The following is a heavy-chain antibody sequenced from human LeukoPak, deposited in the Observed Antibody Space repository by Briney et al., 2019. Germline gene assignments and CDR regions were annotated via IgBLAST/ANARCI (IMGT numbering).Heavy chain of an antibody. D-gene: IGHD3-10*01. V-gene: IGHV3-9*01. CDR3: AKDITMVRGLPDY. J-gene: IGHJ4*02. CDR2: ISWNSGSI. Sequence: PGGSLRLSCAASGFTFSSYEMNWVRQAPGKGLEWVSGISWNSGSIGYADSVKGRFTISRDNAKNSLYLQMNSLRAEDTALYYCAKDITMVRGLPDYWGQGTLVTVSS. CDR1: GFTFSSYE.